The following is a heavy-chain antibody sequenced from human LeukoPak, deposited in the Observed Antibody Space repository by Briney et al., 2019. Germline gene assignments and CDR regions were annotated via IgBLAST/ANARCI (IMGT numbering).Heavy chain of an antibody. V-gene: IGHV3-21*01. CDR2: ISSSSSYI. D-gene: IGHD2-2*01. Sequence: GGSLRLPCAASGFTFSSYSMNWVRQAPGKGLEWVSSISSSSSYIYYADSVKGRFTISRDNAKNSLYLQMNSLRAEDTAVYYCASQSSYCSSTSCPNWFDPWGQGTLVTVSS. J-gene: IGHJ5*02. CDR1: GFTFSSYS. CDR3: ASQSSYCSSTSCPNWFDP.